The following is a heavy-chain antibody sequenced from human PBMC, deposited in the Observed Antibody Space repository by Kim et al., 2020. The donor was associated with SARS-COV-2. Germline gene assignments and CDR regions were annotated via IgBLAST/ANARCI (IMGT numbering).Heavy chain of an antibody. Sequence: GGSLRLSCAASGFTFSDVWMSWVRQAPGKGLEWVGRIKAKAGGGSTDYAAPVKGRFTISRDDSKNTLYLQMNSLKTEDTAVYYCTSDFGDCSGGSCYSRSGFDFWGQGTLVTVSS. CDR1: GFTFSDVW. D-gene: IGHD2-15*01. V-gene: IGHV3-15*01. J-gene: IGHJ4*02. CDR2: IKAKAGGGST. CDR3: TSDFGDCSGGSCYSRSGFDF.